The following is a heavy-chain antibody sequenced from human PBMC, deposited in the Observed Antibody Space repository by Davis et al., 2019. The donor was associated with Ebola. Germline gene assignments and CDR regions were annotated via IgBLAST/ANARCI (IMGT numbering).Heavy chain of an antibody. D-gene: IGHD1-26*01. CDR1: GGSISSSSCY. CDR3: ARHLRRGSYSGWFDP. Sequence: MPSETLSLTCTVSGGSISSSSCYWGWIRQPPGKGLEWIWSIYYSGRTYYNPSLKSRVPISVDTSKNQFSLKLSSVTAADTAVYYCARHLRRGSYSGWFDPWGQGTLVTVSS. CDR2: IYYSGRT. V-gene: IGHV4-39*01. J-gene: IGHJ5*02.